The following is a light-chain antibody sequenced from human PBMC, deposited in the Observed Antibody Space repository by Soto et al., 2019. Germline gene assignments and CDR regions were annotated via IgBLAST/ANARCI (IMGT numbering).Light chain of an antibody. Sequence: DIVMTQFPDSLAVSLGERATINCKSSQSILYSSNNKNYLVWYQQKPGQPPKLLIYWASTRESGVPDRFSGSGSGTDFTLTISSLQAEDVAVYYCQQYYSTPLTFGGGTKVEIK. J-gene: IGKJ4*01. V-gene: IGKV4-1*01. CDR3: QQYYSTPLT. CDR1: QSILYSSNNKNY. CDR2: WAS.